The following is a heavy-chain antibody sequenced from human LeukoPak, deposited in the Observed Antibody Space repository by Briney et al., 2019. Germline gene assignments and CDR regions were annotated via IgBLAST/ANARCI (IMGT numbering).Heavy chain of an antibody. D-gene: IGHD6-13*01. J-gene: IGHJ5*02. CDR3: ARRVGRQQGFDP. V-gene: IGHV1-2*02. CDR1: GYTFTDYY. CDR2: INPNSGVT. Sequence: ASVKVSCKTSGYTFTDYYMHWVRQAPGQGLEWMGWINPNSGVTNYAQKFQGRVSMTGDTSNSTGYMELSRLTSDDTALYYCARRVGRQQGFDPWGQGTLVTVSS.